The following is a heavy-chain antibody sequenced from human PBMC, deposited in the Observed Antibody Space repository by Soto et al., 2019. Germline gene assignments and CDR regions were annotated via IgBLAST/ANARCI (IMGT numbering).Heavy chain of an antibody. V-gene: IGHV4-31*03. CDR3: GRDLTSNANCIDP. CDR1: GDSLHIGGYY. CDR2: IYYTGKT. D-gene: IGHD2-2*01. Sequence: PSETLSLTCSVSGDSLHIGGYYWTWIRQRPGEGLEWMGYIYYTGKTYYNPSLESRLTMSVDRPKNQFSLTLKSVAAADTTVYYCGRDLTSNANCIDPWGQGTLVTVSS. J-gene: IGHJ5*02.